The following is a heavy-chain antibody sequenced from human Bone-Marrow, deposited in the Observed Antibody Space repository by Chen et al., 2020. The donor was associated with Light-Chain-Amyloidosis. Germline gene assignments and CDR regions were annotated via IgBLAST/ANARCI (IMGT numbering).Heavy chain of an antibody. Sequence: EVQLEQSGPEVKKPGESLKNPCKGPGYTFPNYWIGWVRQMPGKGLEWMGVIDPDDSDARYSPSFEGQVTISADKSITTAYLQWRSLKASDTAMYYCARRRDGYNFDYWGQGTLVTVSS. CDR2: IDPDDSDA. V-gene: IGHV5-51*01. CDR1: GYTFPNYW. J-gene: IGHJ4*02. D-gene: IGHD5-12*01. CDR3: ARRRDGYNFDY.